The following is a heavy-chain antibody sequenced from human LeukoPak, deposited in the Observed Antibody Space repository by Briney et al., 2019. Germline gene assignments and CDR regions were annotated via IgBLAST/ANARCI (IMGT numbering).Heavy chain of an antibody. Sequence: SETLSLTCAVSGGSVSSSDCWTWVRQPPGKGLDWIGEIYANGATNYNPSLKSRVTISIDKSRNQFSLKMTSVTDADTAVYYCARNRGKSDFNNRGQGTLGTVSS. J-gene: IGHJ4*02. CDR3: ARNRGKSDFNN. V-gene: IGHV4-4*02. CDR2: IYANGAT. CDR1: GGSVSSSDC. D-gene: IGHD4-23*01.